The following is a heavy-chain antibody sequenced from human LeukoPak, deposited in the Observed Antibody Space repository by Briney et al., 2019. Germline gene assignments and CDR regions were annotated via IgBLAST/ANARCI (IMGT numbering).Heavy chain of an antibody. D-gene: IGHD1-26*01. J-gene: IGHJ4*02. CDR2: ISAYNGNT. CDR1: GYTFTSYG. V-gene: IGHV1-18*01. CDR3: ARGEWEPLSYYFDY. Sequence: GASVKVSCKASGYTFTSYGISWVRQAPGQGHEWMGWISAYNGNTNYAQKLQGRVTMTTDTSTSTAYMELRSLRSDDTAMYYCARGEWEPLSYYFDYWGQGTLVTVSS.